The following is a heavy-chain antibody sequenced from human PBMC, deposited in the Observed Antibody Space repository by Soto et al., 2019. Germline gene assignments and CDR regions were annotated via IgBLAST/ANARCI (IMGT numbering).Heavy chain of an antibody. D-gene: IGHD3-10*01. Sequence: EVQLLESGGGLVQPGWSLRLSCAASGFTFSSNAMSWVRQAPGKGLEWVPGISDSGDSTYCADSVKGRFTISRDNSKNTLYLQMNSLRAEDTAVYYCAKDYGSGSFGPWGQGSLVTVSS. J-gene: IGHJ5*02. CDR2: ISDSGDST. V-gene: IGHV3-23*01. CDR1: GFTFSSNA. CDR3: AKDYGSGSFGP.